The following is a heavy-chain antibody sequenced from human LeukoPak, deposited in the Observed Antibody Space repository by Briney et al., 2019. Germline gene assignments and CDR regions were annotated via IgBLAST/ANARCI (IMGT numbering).Heavy chain of an antibody. CDR1: GGSISSGSYF. D-gene: IGHD3-10*01. CDR2: IYYSGST. J-gene: IGHJ3*02. V-gene: IGHV4-39*01. CDR3: ASPRGVINADAFEI. Sequence: PSETLSLTCTVPGGSISSGSYFWGWIRQPPGQGLEWIGSIYYSGSTYYNPSLKSRVTISVDTSKNQFSLKLSSVTAADTAVYYCASPRGVINADAFEIWGQGTMVTVSS.